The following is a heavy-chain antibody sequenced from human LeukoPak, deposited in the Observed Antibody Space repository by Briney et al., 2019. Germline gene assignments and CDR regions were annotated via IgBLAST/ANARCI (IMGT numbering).Heavy chain of an antibody. CDR3: ARAYSSSWYPIDY. J-gene: IGHJ4*02. Sequence: SETLSLTCTVSGGSISSGGYYWSWIRQHPGKGLEWIGYIYYSGSTYYNPSLKSRVTISVDTSKNQFSLKLSSVTAADTAVYYCARAYSSSWYPIDYWGQGTLVTVSS. CDR1: GGSISSGGYY. V-gene: IGHV4-31*03. CDR2: IYYSGST. D-gene: IGHD6-13*01.